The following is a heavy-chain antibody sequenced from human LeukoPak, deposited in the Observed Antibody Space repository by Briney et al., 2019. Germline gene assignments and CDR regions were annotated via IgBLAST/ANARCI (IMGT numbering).Heavy chain of an antibody. CDR1: GGSIGTYY. CDR2: IYFSGNT. CDR3: ARHKRSRGGDYGWFDP. V-gene: IGHV4-59*08. J-gene: IGHJ5*02. Sequence: PSETLSLTCTVSGGSIGTYYWSWIRQPLGKGLEWIGYIYFSGNTYYNPSLKSRVTISIDTSKNQFSLKLSSVTAADTAVYYCARHKRSRGGDYGWFDPWGQGTLVTVSS. D-gene: IGHD4-17*01.